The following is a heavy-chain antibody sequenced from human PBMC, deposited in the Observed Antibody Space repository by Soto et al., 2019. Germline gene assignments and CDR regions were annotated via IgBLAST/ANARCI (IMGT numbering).Heavy chain of an antibody. D-gene: IGHD6-6*01. CDR1: GYSFSTYA. J-gene: IGHJ5*02. Sequence: EVHLLESGGGLVQPGGPLRLSCAASGYSFSTYAMSWVRQAPGKGLEWVSGISAGGGSPSIADSVKGRFIISRDNAKDTLYLQMNSLTGEDTAIYYCVKHAEYQLVSWFDPWGQGTLVTVSS. V-gene: IGHV3-23*01. CDR2: ISAGGGSP. CDR3: VKHAEYQLVSWFDP.